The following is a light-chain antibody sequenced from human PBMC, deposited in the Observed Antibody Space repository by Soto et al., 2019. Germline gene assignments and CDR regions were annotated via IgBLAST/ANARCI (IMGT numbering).Light chain of an antibody. CDR3: QQYYDVPWT. J-gene: IGKJ1*01. Sequence: DIVMTQSPDSLAVSLGERATINCKSSQSLLYSANNKNYLAWYQQKPGQPPKVIIYWASTRESGVPDRFSGSGSGTDFTLTISSLQAEDVAVYYCQQYYDVPWTFGQGTKVEIK. CDR2: WAS. V-gene: IGKV4-1*01. CDR1: QSLLYSANNKNY.